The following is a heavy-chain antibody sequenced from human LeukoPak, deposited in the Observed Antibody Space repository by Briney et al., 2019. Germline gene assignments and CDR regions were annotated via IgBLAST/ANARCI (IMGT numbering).Heavy chain of an antibody. J-gene: IGHJ5*02. V-gene: IGHV1-69*05. CDR2: IMPLFGTA. CDR3: ARDVHGDYGSGWFDP. CDR1: GGTFNNSA. D-gene: IGHD4-17*01. Sequence: SVKVSCKTSGGTFNNSAISWVRQAPGQGLEWLGCIMPLFGTAGYAQKFQGRVTITKDESTRTVYLELTSLTSDDTAVYYCARDVHGDYGSGWFDPWGQGTLVSVSS.